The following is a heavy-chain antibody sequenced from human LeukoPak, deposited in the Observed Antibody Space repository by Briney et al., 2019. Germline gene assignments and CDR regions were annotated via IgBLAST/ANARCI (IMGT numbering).Heavy chain of an antibody. Sequence: GGSLRLSCAASGFTFSSYWMSWVRQAPGKGLEWVANIKQDGSEKYYVDSVKGRLTISRDNAKNSLYLQMNSLRAEDTAVYYCARSSKGYRGFDLDYWGQGTLVTVSS. V-gene: IGHV3-7*01. CDR1: GFTFSSYW. J-gene: IGHJ4*02. CDR3: ARSSKGYRGFDLDY. D-gene: IGHD1-1*01. CDR2: IKQDGSEK.